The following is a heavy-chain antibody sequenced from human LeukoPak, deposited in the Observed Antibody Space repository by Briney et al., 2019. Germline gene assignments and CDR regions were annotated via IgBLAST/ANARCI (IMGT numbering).Heavy chain of an antibody. CDR2: ISNSGSP. V-gene: IGHV4-59*01. CDR1: GASISSLY. Sequence: SETLSLTCTVSGASISSLYWSWIRQPPGRGLEWIGFISNSGSPTYNPSLNSRVTISLDTSKNQFSLKVNYVTAADTAVYYYASESRQLGNWGQGTLVTVSS. D-gene: IGHD1-1*01. J-gene: IGHJ4*02. CDR3: ASESRQLGN.